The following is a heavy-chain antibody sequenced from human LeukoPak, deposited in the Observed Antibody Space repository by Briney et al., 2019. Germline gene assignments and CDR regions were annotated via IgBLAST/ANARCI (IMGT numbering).Heavy chain of an antibody. D-gene: IGHD3-10*01. J-gene: IGHJ6*03. CDR3: ARDSLLWFGELLQDYYYYMDV. CDR1: GFTFSSYW. V-gene: IGHV3-74*01. Sequence: PGGSLRLSCAASGFTFSSYWMHWVRQAPGKGLVWVSRINSDGSSTSYADYVKGRFTISRDNAKNTLYLQMNSLRAEDTAVYYCARDSLLWFGELLQDYYYYMDVWGKGTTATVSS. CDR2: INSDGSST.